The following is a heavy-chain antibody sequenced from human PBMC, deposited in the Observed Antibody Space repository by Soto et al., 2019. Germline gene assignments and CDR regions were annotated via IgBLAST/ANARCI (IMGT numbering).Heavy chain of an antibody. J-gene: IGHJ4*02. CDR2: IWYDGSNK. D-gene: IGHD3-3*01. CDR1: GFTFSSYG. V-gene: IGHV3-33*01. CDR3: VRGGYYTPSHTYFDY. Sequence: GGSLRLSCAASGFTFSSYGMHWVRQAPGKGLEWVAVIWYDGSNKYYADSVKGRFTISRDNSKNTLYLQMNSPRAEDTAVYYCVRGGYYTPSHTYFDYWGQGTLVTVSS.